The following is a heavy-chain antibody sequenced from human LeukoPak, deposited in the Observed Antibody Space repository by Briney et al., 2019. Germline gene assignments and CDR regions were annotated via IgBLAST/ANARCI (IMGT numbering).Heavy chain of an antibody. CDR3: ARGGARESVFGVANIDY. V-gene: IGHV1-2*02. CDR2: INPNSGGT. CDR1: GYTFTGYY. J-gene: IGHJ4*02. D-gene: IGHD3-3*01. Sequence: ASVKVSCKASGYTFTGYYMHWVRQAPGQGLEWMGWINPNSGGTNYAQKFQGRVTMTRDTSISTAYMELSRLRSDDTAVYYCARGGARESVFGVANIDYWDQGTLVTVSS.